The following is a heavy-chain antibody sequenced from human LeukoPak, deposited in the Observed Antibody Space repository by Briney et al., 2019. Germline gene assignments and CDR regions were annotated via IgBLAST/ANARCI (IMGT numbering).Heavy chain of an antibody. Sequence: ASVKVSRKASGYTFTGYYMHWVRQAPGQGLEWMGWINPNSGGTNYAQEFQGRVTMTRDTSISTAYMELSRLRSDDTAVYYCARGFLVDSGTYFNYFDYWGQGTLVTVSS. D-gene: IGHD3-10*01. J-gene: IGHJ4*02. V-gene: IGHV1-2*02. CDR3: ARGFLVDSGTYFNYFDY. CDR2: INPNSGGT. CDR1: GYTFTGYY.